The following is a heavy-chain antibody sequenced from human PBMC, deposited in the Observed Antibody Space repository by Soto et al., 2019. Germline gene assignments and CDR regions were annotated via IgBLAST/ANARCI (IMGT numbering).Heavy chain of an antibody. CDR3: ARRYGRNFDY. CDR1: GGSISSYY. Sequence: VSGGSISSYYWSWIRQPPGKGLEWIGYIYYSGSTNYNPSLKSRVTISVDTSKNQFSLKLSSVTAADTAVYYCARRYGRNFDYWGQGTLVIVSS. J-gene: IGHJ4*02. CDR2: IYYSGST. D-gene: IGHD1-20*01. V-gene: IGHV4-59*01.